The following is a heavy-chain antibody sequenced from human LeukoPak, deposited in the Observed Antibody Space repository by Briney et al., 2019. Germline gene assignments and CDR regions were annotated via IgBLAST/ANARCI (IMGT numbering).Heavy chain of an antibody. V-gene: IGHV4-61*02. J-gene: IGHJ6*03. Sequence: TLPLTCTVSGGSISSGSYYWSWIRQPAGKGLEWIGRIYTSGSTNYNPSLKSRVTISVDTSKNQFSLKLSSVTAADTAVYYCARDLGDSSSWYYKDYYYMDVWGKGTTVTVSS. CDR2: IYTSGST. CDR1: GGSISSGSYY. D-gene: IGHD6-13*01. CDR3: ARDLGDSSSWYYKDYYYMDV.